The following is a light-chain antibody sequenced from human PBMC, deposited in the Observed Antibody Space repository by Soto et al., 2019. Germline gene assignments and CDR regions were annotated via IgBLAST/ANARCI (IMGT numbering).Light chain of an antibody. V-gene: IGLV1-44*01. Sequence: QSVLTQPPSASGTPGQRVTISCSGSSSNIGTNTVNWYQQLPGTAPKLLVYNNNHRPSGVPDRFSGSKSGTSASLAISGLQSEDENDYYCATWDDSLNGWVFGGGTKVTVL. CDR3: ATWDDSLNGWV. J-gene: IGLJ3*02. CDR1: SSNIGTNT. CDR2: NNN.